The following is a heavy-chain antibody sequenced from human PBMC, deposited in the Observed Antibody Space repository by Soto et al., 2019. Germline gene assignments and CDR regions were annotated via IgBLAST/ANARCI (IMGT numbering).Heavy chain of an antibody. Sequence: ASVKVSCKASGYTFTGYYMHWVRQAPGQGLEWMGWINPNSGGTNYAQKFQGRVTMTRDTSISTAYMELSRLRSDDTAVYYCARTQDYYDRSGPLEYWGQGTQFTVS. V-gene: IGHV1-2*02. CDR3: ARTQDYYDRSGPLEY. J-gene: IGHJ4*02. CDR1: GYTFTGYY. D-gene: IGHD3-22*01. CDR2: INPNSGGT.